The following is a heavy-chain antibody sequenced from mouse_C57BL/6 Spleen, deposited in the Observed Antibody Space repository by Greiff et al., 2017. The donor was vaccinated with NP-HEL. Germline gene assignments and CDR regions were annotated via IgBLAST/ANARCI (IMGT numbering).Heavy chain of an antibody. D-gene: IGHD2-1*01. Sequence: VQLQHPGAELVKPGASVKMSCKASGYTFTSYWITWVKQRPGQGLEWIGDIYPGSGSTNYNEKFKSKATLTVDTSSSTAYMQLSSLTSEDSAVYYCARGGGNEAMDYWGQGTSVTVSS. CDR1: GYTFTSYW. CDR3: ARGGGNEAMDY. CDR2: IYPGSGST. V-gene: IGHV1-55*01. J-gene: IGHJ4*01.